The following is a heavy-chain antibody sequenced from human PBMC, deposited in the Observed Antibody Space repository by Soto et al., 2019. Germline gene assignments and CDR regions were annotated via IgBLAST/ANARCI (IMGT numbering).Heavy chain of an antibody. J-gene: IGHJ4*02. Sequence: GGSLRLSCAASGFTFSSYSMNWVRQAPGKGLEWVSYISSSSSTIYYADSVKGRFTISRDNAKNSLYLQMNSLRDEDTAVYYCARIMYYDYVWGSYRSGSAGKTLGDYWGQGTLVTVSS. V-gene: IGHV3-48*02. CDR3: ARIMYYDYVWGSYRSGSAGKTLGDY. CDR1: GFTFSSYS. D-gene: IGHD3-16*02. CDR2: ISSSSSTI.